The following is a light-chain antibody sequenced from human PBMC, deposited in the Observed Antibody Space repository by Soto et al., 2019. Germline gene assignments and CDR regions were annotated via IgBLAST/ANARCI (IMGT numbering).Light chain of an antibody. Sequence: QSVLTQPPSASGTPGQRVTISCSGSSSNIGDNTVNWYQQLPGTAPKLLIYGNNERPSGVPDRFSGSKSGTSASLAISGLQSGDEADYYCAAWDASLNGVVFGGGTKLTVL. V-gene: IGLV1-44*01. CDR2: GNN. J-gene: IGLJ2*01. CDR1: SSNIGDNT. CDR3: AAWDASLNGVV.